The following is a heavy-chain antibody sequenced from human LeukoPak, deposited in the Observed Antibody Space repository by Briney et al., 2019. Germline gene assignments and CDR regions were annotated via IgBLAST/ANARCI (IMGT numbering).Heavy chain of an antibody. D-gene: IGHD6-19*01. Sequence: GGYLSLSCAASGFTFSSYDMNWVRHAPGKGLEWVSYINSSGSTKYYAYPVRGRFTISRATDKHSLYQQMTMLRAEYAADYYVARANSSSGYLYYFDYWGQGALVTVSS. J-gene: IGHJ4*02. CDR3: ARANSSSGYLYYFDY. V-gene: IGHV3-48*03. CDR2: INSSGSTK. CDR1: GFTFSSYD.